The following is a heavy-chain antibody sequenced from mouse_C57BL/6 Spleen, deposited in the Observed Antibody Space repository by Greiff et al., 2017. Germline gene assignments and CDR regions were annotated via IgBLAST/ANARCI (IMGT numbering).Heavy chain of an antibody. CDR2: IYPGGGYT. Sequence: VKLQESGAELVRPGTSVKMSCKASGYTFTNYWIGWAKQRPGHGLEWIGDIYPGGGYTNYNEKFKGKATLTADKSSSTAYMQFSSLTSEDSAIYYCASWVYDGYPFDYWGQGTTLTVSS. CDR3: ASWVYDGYPFDY. CDR1: GYTFTNYW. J-gene: IGHJ2*01. V-gene: IGHV1-63*01. D-gene: IGHD2-3*01.